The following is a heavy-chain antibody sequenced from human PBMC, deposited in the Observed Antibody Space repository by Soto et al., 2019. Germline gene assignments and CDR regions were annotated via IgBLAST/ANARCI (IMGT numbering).Heavy chain of an antibody. CDR2: IYSGGNT. V-gene: IGHV3-66*01. CDR3: ARGGYDHGMDV. D-gene: IGHD2-2*01. J-gene: IGHJ6*02. CDR1: GFTVSSNY. Sequence: GGSLRLSCAASGFTVSSNYVSWVRQAPGKGLEWVSVIYSGGNTYYADSVKGRFTISRDNSKNTVYLQLNSLRAEDTAVYYCARGGYDHGMDVWGQGTTVTVSS.